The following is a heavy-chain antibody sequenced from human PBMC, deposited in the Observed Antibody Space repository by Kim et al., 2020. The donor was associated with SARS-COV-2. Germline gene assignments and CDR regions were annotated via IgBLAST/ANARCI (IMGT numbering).Heavy chain of an antibody. V-gene: IGHV4-34*01. Sequence: SETLSLTCAVYGGSFSGYYWSWIRQPPGKGLEWIGEINHSGSTNYNPSLKSRVTISVDTSKNQFSLKLSSVTAADTAVYYCARGRRGWFDPWGQGTLVTVSS. CDR3: ARGRRGWFDP. J-gene: IGHJ5*02. CDR1: GGSFSGYY. CDR2: INHSGST.